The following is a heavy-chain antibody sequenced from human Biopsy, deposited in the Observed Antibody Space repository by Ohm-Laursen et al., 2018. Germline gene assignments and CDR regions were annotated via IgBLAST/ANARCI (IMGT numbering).Heavy chain of an antibody. CDR2: IIPLIGLT. CDR3: ARDCNGDNCGVDF. Sequence: GSSVKVSCKSSGDTFTTSAINWVRQAPGQGLECMGRIIPLIGLTNYAQKFQGRVTITADKFTNTVYMELSSLRSDDTAVYFCARDCNGDNCGVDFWGQGTLVTVS. CDR1: GDTFTTSA. V-gene: IGHV1-69*04. D-gene: IGHD2-15*01. J-gene: IGHJ4*02.